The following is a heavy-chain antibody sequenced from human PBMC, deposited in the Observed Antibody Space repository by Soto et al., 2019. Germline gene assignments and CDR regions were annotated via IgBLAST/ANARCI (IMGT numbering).Heavy chain of an antibody. Sequence: GGSLRLSCAASGFTFSSYAMSWVRQAPGKGLEWVSAISGSGGSTYYADSVKGRFTISRDNSKNTLYLQMNSLRAEDTAVYYMAKGGEPYTAMARYWYFDYWGQGTLVTVSS. CDR2: ISGSGGST. J-gene: IGHJ4*02. D-gene: IGHD5-18*01. V-gene: IGHV3-23*01. CDR3: AKGGEPYTAMARYWYFDY. CDR1: GFTFSSYA.